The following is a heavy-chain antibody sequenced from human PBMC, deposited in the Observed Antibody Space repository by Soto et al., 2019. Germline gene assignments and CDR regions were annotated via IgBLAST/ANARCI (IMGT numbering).Heavy chain of an antibody. J-gene: IGHJ4*02. CDR1: GFTFSSYA. Sequence: EVQLLESGGGLVQPGGSLRLSCAASGFTFSSYAMSWVRQAPGKGLQWVSSISGSGGTTYHADSVKGRFTISGDNSKNTLYLQMNSLRAEDTAVYYCAKNPGGSGWLKGLDYWGQGTLVTVSS. D-gene: IGHD6-19*01. V-gene: IGHV3-23*01. CDR2: ISGSGGTT. CDR3: AKNPGGSGWLKGLDY.